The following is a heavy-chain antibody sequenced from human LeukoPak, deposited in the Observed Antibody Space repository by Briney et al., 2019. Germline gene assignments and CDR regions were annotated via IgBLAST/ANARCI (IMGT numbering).Heavy chain of an antibody. CDR1: GYTFTGYY. J-gene: IGHJ5*02. D-gene: IGHD6-6*01. CDR2: INPNSGGT. CDR3: ARGELGSSSLGFDP. Sequence: ASVKVSCKASGYTFTGYYMHWVRQAPAQGLEWMGWINPNSGGTNYAQKFQGRVTMTRDTSISTAYMELSRLRSDDTAVYYCARGELGSSSLGFDPWGQGTLVTVSS. V-gene: IGHV1-2*02.